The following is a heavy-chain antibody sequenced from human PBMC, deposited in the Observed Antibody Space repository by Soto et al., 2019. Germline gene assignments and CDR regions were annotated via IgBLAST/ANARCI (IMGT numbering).Heavy chain of an antibody. D-gene: IGHD2-2*01. CDR1: GFTVSNYA. V-gene: IGHV3-23*01. Sequence: EVQLLESGGGLVQPGGSRRLSCATSGFTVSNYAMSWVRQAPGKGLEWVSGMSGSGGSSYYADSVKGRFTISRDNSKNTLNLQMDSLRAEDTAVYYCAKKSTDSSGYSDYWGQGTVVTVSS. J-gene: IGHJ4*02. CDR2: MSGSGGSS. CDR3: AKKSTDSSGYSDY.